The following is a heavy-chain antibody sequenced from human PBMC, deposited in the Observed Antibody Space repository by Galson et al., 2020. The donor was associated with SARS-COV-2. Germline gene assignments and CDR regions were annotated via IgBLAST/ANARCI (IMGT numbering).Heavy chain of an antibody. J-gene: IGHJ6*03. Sequence: GGSLRLSCAASRFTFSTYSLTWVRQAPGKGLEWVSSITSGTTYKYYSDSVKGRFTISRDNAENSLYLQMDSLRAEDTAIYYCARQSGTFSADYFYMDVWGKGTTVTVSS. CDR1: RFTFSTYS. CDR2: ITSGTTYK. D-gene: IGHD1-26*01. V-gene: IGHV3-21*01. CDR3: ARQSGTFSADYFYMDV.